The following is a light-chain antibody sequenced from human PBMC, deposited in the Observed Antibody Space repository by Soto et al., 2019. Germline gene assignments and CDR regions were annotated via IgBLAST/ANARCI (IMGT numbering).Light chain of an antibody. CDR2: GAS. CDR3: QQYGVSPT. Sequence: EIVLTQSPGTLSLSPGDTATLSCRASQSLSDSQLAWYQQKPGQAPRLVISGASSRATGIPDRFSGSGSGTDFTLSISRLEPEDFAVYYCQQYGVSPTFGGGTKVDIK. J-gene: IGKJ4*01. V-gene: IGKV3-20*01. CDR1: QSLSDSQ.